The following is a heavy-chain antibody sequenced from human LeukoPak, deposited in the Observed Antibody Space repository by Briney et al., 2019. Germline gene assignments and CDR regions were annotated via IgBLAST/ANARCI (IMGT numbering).Heavy chain of an antibody. CDR2: INHSGST. D-gene: IGHD4-11*01. J-gene: IGHJ4*02. CDR1: GGSFSGYY. CDR3: AKSELNDYMKY. Sequence: SETLSLTCAVYGGSFSGYYWSWIRQPPGKGLERIGEINHSGSTNYNPSLKSRVTISVDTSKNQFSLRLTSVTAADTAVYYCAKSELNDYMKYWGQGTLVTVPS. V-gene: IGHV4-34*01.